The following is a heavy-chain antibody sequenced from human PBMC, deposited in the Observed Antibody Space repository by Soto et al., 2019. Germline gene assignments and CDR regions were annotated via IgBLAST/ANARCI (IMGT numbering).Heavy chain of an antibody. J-gene: IGHJ5*02. D-gene: IGHD3-10*01. Sequence: QVQLVESGGGVVQPGRSLRLSCAASGFTFSSYAMHWVRQAPGKGLEWVAVISYDGSNKYYADSVKGRFTISRDNSKNTLYLQMNSLRAEDTAVYYCARDGDYYGSGKFDPWGQGTLVTVSS. V-gene: IGHV3-30-3*01. CDR2: ISYDGSNK. CDR3: ARDGDYYGSGKFDP. CDR1: GFTFSSYA.